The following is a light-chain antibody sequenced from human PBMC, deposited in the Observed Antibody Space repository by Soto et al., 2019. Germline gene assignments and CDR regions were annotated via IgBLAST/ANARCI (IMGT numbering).Light chain of an antibody. CDR3: QHYNNWPT. CDR2: DAS. Sequence: IVMTQSPATLSVSPGESATLSCRASQSVRSNLAWYQQRPGQAPRLLIYDASTRATDIPARFSGSGSGTDFTLTISSLQSEDFALYYCQHYNNWPTFGLGTKVEIK. CDR1: QSVRSN. J-gene: IGKJ1*01. V-gene: IGKV3-15*01.